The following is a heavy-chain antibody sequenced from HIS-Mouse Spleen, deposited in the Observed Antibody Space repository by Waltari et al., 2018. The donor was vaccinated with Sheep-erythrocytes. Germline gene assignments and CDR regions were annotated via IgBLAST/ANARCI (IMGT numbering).Heavy chain of an antibody. D-gene: IGHD1-7*01. V-gene: IGHV3-7*01. CDR1: GFTFSSYW. CDR3: ARAVAGTPDAFDI. Sequence: EVQLVESGGGLVQPGGSLRLSCAASGFTFSSYWMSWVRQAPGKGLEWVANKKQDGMGKYYVDSVKGRFTISRDNAKNSLYLQMNSLRAEDTAVYYCARAVAGTPDAFDIWGQGTMVTVSS. CDR2: KKQDGMGK. J-gene: IGHJ3*02.